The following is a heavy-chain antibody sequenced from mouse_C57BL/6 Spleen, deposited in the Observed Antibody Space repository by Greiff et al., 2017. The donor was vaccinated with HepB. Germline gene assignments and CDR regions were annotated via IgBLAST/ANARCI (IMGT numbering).Heavy chain of an antibody. V-gene: IGHV1-4*01. Sequence: QVQLQQSGAELARPGASVKMSCKASGYTFTSYTMHWVKQRPGQGLEWIGYINPSSGYTKYNQKFKDKATLTADKSSSTAYMQLSSLTSEDSAVYYCARSKDYYGSSYGFDYWGQGTTLTVSS. D-gene: IGHD1-1*01. CDR1: GYTFTSYT. CDR3: ARSKDYYGSSYGFDY. J-gene: IGHJ2*01. CDR2: INPSSGYT.